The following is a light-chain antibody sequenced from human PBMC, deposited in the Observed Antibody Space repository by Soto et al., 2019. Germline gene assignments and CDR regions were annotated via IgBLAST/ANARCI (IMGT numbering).Light chain of an antibody. CDR2: GNR. V-gene: IGLV1-40*01. Sequence: QSALTQAPAVSGAPGQRVTISCTGNNSNLGAGYDVHWYQQLPGAAPKLVIFGNRNRPSGVPERFSGSKSGTSASLAITGLQAEDEADYYCQAYDYSLTAFVFGGGTKVTVL. CDR3: QAYDYSLTAFV. CDR1: NSNLGAGYD. J-gene: IGLJ3*02.